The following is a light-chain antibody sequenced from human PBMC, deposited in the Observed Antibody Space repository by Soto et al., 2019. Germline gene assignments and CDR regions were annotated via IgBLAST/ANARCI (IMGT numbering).Light chain of an antibody. J-gene: IGKJ3*01. CDR1: QSVSSSY. Sequence: EIVLTQSPGTLSLSPGERATLSCRASQSVSSSYLAWYQQKPGQAPRLLIYGASSRATGIPDRFSGSGSGTDFTLTISMLEHEDVVVYYCQQYGSSLFTFGPGTKVDIK. CDR3: QQYGSSLFT. V-gene: IGKV3-20*01. CDR2: GAS.